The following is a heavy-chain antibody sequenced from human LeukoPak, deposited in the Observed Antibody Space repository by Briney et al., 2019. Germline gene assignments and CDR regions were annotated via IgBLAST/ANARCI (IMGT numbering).Heavy chain of an antibody. CDR3: ARSITLRYSGSYRRSLGY. CDR1: GYTFTSYD. CDR2: MNPNSGNT. Sequence: GASVKVSCKASGYTFTSYDINWVRQAAGQGLEWMGWMNPNSGNTGYAQKFQGRVTMTRNTSISTAYMELDSLRSEDTAVYYCARSITLRYSGSYRRSLGYWGQGTLVTVSS. J-gene: IGHJ4*02. D-gene: IGHD1-26*01. V-gene: IGHV1-8*01.